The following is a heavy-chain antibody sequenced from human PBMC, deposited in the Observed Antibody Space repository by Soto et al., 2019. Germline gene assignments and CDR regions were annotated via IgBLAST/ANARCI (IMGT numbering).Heavy chain of an antibody. CDR2: IYWDDNK. D-gene: IGHD6-19*01. CDR3: AHDSGGWSGLDY. CDR1: GFSLSTSGVG. V-gene: IGHV2-5*02. J-gene: IGHJ4*02. Sequence: QITLKESGPTLVKPTQTLTLTCTFSGFSLSTSGVGVGWIRQPPGKALEWLALIYWDDNKHYSASLKSRLTIPKDTSKNRVVLKMTNMDPVDTATYYCAHDSGGWSGLDYWGQETLVTVSS.